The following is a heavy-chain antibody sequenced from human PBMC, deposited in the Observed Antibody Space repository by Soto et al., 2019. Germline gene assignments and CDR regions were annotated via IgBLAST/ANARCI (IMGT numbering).Heavy chain of an antibody. D-gene: IGHD3-10*01. CDR2: VNHRGET. V-gene: IGHV4-34*01. J-gene: IGHJ4*02. Sequence: PSETLSLTCAVYGGSFTGYFWSWIRHSPGKGLEWIGEVNHRGETNYSPSLKSRLTISGDTSKNHISLKLSSVTAADTAVYYCARGKRMKLWLKSYFDTWGQGTPVTVSS. CDR1: GGSFTGYF. CDR3: ARGKRMKLWLKSYFDT.